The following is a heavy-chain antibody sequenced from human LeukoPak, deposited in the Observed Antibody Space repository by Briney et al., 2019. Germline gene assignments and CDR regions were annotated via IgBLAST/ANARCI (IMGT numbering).Heavy chain of an antibody. CDR1: GFTFSSYS. D-gene: IGHD6-19*01. CDR2: ISSSSSYI. Sequence: GGSLRLSCAASGFTFSSYSMNWVRQAPGKGLEWVSSISSSSSYIYYADSVKGRFTISRDNAKNSLYLEMNSLRTEDTAVYYCARAPYTSGWYFAFDYWGQGTLVTVSS. CDR3: ARAPYTSGWYFAFDY. V-gene: IGHV3-21*01. J-gene: IGHJ4*02.